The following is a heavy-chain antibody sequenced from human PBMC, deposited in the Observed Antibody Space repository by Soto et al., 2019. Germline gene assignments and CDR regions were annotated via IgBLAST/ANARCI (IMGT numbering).Heavy chain of an antibody. CDR2: MYYSGST. V-gene: IGHV4-59*01. J-gene: IGHJ4*02. D-gene: IGHD2-15*01. CDR3: ARDAGGPADY. Sequence: SETLSLTCTVSVESISIYYWSWIRQPPGKGLEWIGYMYYSGSTNYNPSLKSRVTISVDTSKNQFSLKLSSVTAADAAVYYCARDAGGPADYWGQGTLVTVSS. CDR1: VESISIYY.